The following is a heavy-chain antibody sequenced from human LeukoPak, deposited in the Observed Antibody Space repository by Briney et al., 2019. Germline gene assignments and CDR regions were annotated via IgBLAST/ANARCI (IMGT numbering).Heavy chain of an antibody. D-gene: IGHD3-16*02. V-gene: IGHV3-15*01. Sequence: GGSLRLSCAASGFTFSDYYMSWIRQAPGKGLEWVGRIKSKTDGGTTDYAAPVKGRFTISRDDSKNTLYLQMNSLKTEDTAVYYCTTEETGYIWGSYRLRTDYWGQGTLVTVSS. CDR3: TTEETGYIWGSYRLRTDY. CDR2: IKSKTDGGTT. J-gene: IGHJ4*02. CDR1: GFTFSDYY.